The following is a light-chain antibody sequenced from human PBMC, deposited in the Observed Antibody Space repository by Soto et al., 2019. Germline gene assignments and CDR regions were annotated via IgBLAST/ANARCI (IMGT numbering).Light chain of an antibody. J-gene: IGLJ2*01. V-gene: IGLV1-44*01. Sequence: QSVLTQPPSASETPGQRVTISCSGSSSNIGSNTVNWYQQLPGTAPKLLIYSNNQRPSGVPDRFSGSKSGTSASLAISGLQSEDEADYYCAAWDDSLTHVVFGGGTKLTVL. CDR1: SSNIGSNT. CDR3: AAWDDSLTHVV. CDR2: SNN.